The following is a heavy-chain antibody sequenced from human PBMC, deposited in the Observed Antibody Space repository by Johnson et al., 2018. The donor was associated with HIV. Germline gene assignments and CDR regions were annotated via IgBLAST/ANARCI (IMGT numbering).Heavy chain of an antibody. CDR1: GFTFSNYA. J-gene: IGHJ3*02. D-gene: IGHD6-6*01. V-gene: IGHV3-30-3*01. Sequence: QVQLVESGGGLVQPGRSLRLSYVASGFTFSNYAMSWVRQAPGKGLEWVAVISYDGSNKYYADSVKGRFTVSRDNSKNTLYLQMNSLRPEDTAVYYCAKERQLVRAFDIWGQGTMGTGSA. CDR2: ISYDGSNK. CDR3: AKERQLVRAFDI.